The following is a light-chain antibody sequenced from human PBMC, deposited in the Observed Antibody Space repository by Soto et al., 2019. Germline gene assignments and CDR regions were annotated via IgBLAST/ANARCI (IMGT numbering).Light chain of an antibody. V-gene: IGLV2-23*02. Sequence: QSALTQPASVSGSPGQSITISCTGTSSDVGSYNLVSWYQQHPGKAPKLMIYEVSKRPSGVSNCFSGSKSGNTASLTIFGLQAEDEADYYCCSYAGSSTFFYVFGTGTKVTVL. CDR1: SSDVGSYNL. CDR3: CSYAGSSTFFYV. CDR2: EVS. J-gene: IGLJ1*01.